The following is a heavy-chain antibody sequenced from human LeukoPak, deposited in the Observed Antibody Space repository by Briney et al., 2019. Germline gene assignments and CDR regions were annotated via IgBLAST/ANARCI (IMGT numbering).Heavy chain of an antibody. CDR3: AKQLGRRIVGATIDY. J-gene: IGHJ4*02. CDR2: ISGSGGST. V-gene: IGHV3-23*01. CDR1: GFTFSSYA. D-gene: IGHD1-26*01. Sequence: GGSPRLSCAASGFTFSSYAMSWVRQAPGKGLEWVSAISGSGGSTYYADSVKGRFTISRDNSKNTLYLQMNSLRAEDTAVYYCAKQLGRRIVGATIDYWGQGTLVTVSS.